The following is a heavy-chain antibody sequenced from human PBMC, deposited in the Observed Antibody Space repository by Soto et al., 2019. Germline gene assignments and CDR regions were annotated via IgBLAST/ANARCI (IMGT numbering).Heavy chain of an antibody. V-gene: IGHV3-53*01. CDR1: GFTFSSYA. D-gene: IGHD6-19*01. J-gene: IGHJ4*02. Sequence: PGGSLRLSCAASGFTFSSYAMSWVRQAPGKGLEWISVIYTGGSTYYADSVKGRFTISRDNPKNTVYLQMNSLRADDTAVYYCARDRSSGWYDYWGQGTLVTVSS. CDR2: IYTGGST. CDR3: ARDRSSGWYDY.